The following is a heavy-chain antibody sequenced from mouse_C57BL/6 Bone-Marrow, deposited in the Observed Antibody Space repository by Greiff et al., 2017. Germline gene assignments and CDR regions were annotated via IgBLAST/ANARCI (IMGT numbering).Heavy chain of an antibody. V-gene: IGHV1-64*01. CDR2: IHPNSGST. D-gene: IGHD4-1*01. Sequence: QVQLQQPGAELVKPGASVKLSCKASGYTFTSYWMHWVKQRPGQGLEWIGMIHPNSGSTNYNEKFKSKATLTVDKSSSTAYMQLSSLTSEDSAVYYCARYPGTRAMDYWGQGTSVTVSS. CDR1: GYTFTSYW. J-gene: IGHJ4*01. CDR3: ARYPGTRAMDY.